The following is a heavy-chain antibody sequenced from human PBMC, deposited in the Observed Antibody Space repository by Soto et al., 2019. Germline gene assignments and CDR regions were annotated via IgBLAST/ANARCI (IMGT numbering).Heavy chain of an antibody. CDR2: IYYSGST. Sequence: SETLSLTCTVSGGSISSGGYYWSWIRQHPGKGLEWIGYIYYSGSTYYNPSLKSRVTISVDTSKNQFSLKLSSVTAADTAVYYCARGSDCSGGSCYPSHWFDPWGQGTLVTVSS. D-gene: IGHD2-15*01. CDR1: GGSISSGGYY. V-gene: IGHV4-31*03. J-gene: IGHJ5*02. CDR3: ARGSDCSGGSCYPSHWFDP.